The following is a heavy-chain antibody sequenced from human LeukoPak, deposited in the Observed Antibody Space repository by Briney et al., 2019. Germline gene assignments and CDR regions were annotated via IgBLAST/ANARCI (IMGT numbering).Heavy chain of an antibody. V-gene: IGHV1-18*01. CDR2: ISAYNGNT. Sequence: ASVKVSCKASGYTFTSYGISWVRQAPGQGLEWMGWISAYNGNTNYAQKLQGRVTMTTDTSTSTAYMELRSLRSDDTAVFYCARDQGIVVVPTDDYWGQGTLVTVSS. J-gene: IGHJ4*02. CDR3: ARDQGIVVVPTDDY. CDR1: GYTFTSYG. D-gene: IGHD2-2*01.